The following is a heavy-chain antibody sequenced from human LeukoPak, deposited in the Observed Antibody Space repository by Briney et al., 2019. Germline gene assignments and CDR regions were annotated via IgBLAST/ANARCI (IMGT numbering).Heavy chain of an antibody. Sequence: SETLSLTCTVSGGSISSGDYYWSWIRQPPGEGLEWIGYTYYSGSTYYNPSLKSRVTISVDTSKNQFSLKLSSVTAADTAVYYCARAPPQMTTAIGNFDYWGQGTLVTVSS. CDR1: GGSISSGDYY. CDR2: TYYSGST. J-gene: IGHJ4*02. D-gene: IGHD4-11*01. V-gene: IGHV4-30-4*08. CDR3: ARAPPQMTTAIGNFDY.